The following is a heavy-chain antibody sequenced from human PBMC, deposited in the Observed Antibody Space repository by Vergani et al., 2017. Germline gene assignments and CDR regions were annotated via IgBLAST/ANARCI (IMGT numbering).Heavy chain of an antibody. V-gene: IGHV1-69*02. Sequence: QVQLVQSGAEVKKPGSSVKVSCKASGGTLSSYTISWVRQAPGQGLEWMGRIIPILGIANYAQKFQGRVTITADKSTSTAYMELSSLGSEDTAVYYCAGGLGVGELFGNWFDPWGQGTLVTVSS. CDR3: AGGLGVGELFGNWFDP. D-gene: IGHD3-10*01. CDR2: IIPILGIA. CDR1: GGTLSSYT. J-gene: IGHJ5*02.